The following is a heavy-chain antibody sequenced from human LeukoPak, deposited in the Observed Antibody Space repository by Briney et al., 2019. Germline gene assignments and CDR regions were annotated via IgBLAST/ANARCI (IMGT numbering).Heavy chain of an antibody. CDR1: GFTFSTYW. CDR2: INNDGSST. J-gene: IGHJ4*02. D-gene: IGHD2-21*01. Sequence: GGSLRLSCAASGFTFSTYWMHWVRQAPGKGLVWVPRINNDGSSTSYSDSVKGRFTISRDNAKSTLYLQMNSLTAEDTAVYYCAREPAYCGGDCLFDYWGQGTLVTVSS. CDR3: AREPAYCGGDCLFDY. V-gene: IGHV3-74*01.